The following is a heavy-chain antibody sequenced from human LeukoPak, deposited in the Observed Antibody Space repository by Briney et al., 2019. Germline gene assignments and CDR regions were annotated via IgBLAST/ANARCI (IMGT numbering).Heavy chain of an antibody. V-gene: IGHV1-46*01. CDR1: GYTFTNYY. D-gene: IGHD3-22*01. J-gene: IGHJ4*02. Sequence: GASVKVSCKASGYTFTNYYVHWVRQAPGQGREWMGIINPSGGSTGYAQKFQGRVTMTRDTSTSTVHMELSSLRAEDTAVYYCARVDSKPEYYYDSSGYYYGGYYLDYWGQGTLVTVSS. CDR3: ARVDSKPEYYYDSSGYYYGGYYLDY. CDR2: INPSGGST.